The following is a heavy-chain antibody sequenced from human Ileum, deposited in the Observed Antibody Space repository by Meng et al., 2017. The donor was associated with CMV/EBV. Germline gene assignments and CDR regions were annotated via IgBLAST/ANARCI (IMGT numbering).Heavy chain of an antibody. CDR3: ARGVRGYYSDWYFDL. CDR2: INHSGST. J-gene: IGHJ2*01. CDR1: GGSFSGYY. D-gene: IGHD3-3*01. Sequence: SETLSLTCAVYGGSFSGYYWSWIRQPPGKGLEWIGEINHSGSTNYNPSLKSRVTISVDTSKNQFSLKLSSVTAADTAVYYCARGVRGYYSDWYFDLWGLGTLVTVSS. V-gene: IGHV4-34*01.